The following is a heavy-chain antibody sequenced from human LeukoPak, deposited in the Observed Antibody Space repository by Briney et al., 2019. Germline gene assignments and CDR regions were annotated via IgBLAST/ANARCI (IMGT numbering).Heavy chain of an antibody. CDR1: GFTFSSYA. J-gene: IGHJ3*02. CDR2: ISYDGSNK. V-gene: IGHV3-30-3*01. D-gene: IGHD1-7*01. Sequence: GGSLRLSCAASGFTFSSYAMHWVRQAPGKGLEWVAVISYDGSNKYYADSVKGRFTISRDNSKNTLYLQMNSLRAEDTAVYYCARGKLDPEDAFDIWGQGTMVTVSS. CDR3: ARGKLDPEDAFDI.